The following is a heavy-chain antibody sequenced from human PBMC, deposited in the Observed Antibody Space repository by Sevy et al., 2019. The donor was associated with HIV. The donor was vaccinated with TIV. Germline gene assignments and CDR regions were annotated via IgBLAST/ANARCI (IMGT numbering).Heavy chain of an antibody. Sequence: ASVKVSCKASGYTFTSNAISWVRQAPGQGLEWMGWSDHYKGNTNYAQKFQGKVTMTTDTSTSTAYMELRSLKSDDTAVYFFAGDVRFILVWGVIKDYYARDVWGQGTTVTVSS. D-gene: IGHD3-10*02. J-gene: IGHJ6*02. CDR3: AGDVRFILVWGVIKDYYARDV. CDR2: SDHYKGNT. V-gene: IGHV1-18*01. CDR1: GYTFTSNA.